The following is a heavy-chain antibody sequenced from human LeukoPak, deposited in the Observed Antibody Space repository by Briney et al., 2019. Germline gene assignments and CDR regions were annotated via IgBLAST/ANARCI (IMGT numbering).Heavy chain of an antibody. Sequence: ASVKVSCKASGYTFTSYDINWVRQATGQGLEWMGWMNPNSGNTGYVQKFQGRVTMTRNTSISTAYMELSSLRSEDTAVYYCARGRYYYDSSGLNWFDPWGQGTLVTVSS. V-gene: IGHV1-8*01. CDR1: GYTFTSYD. D-gene: IGHD3-22*01. J-gene: IGHJ5*02. CDR3: ARGRYYYDSSGLNWFDP. CDR2: MNPNSGNT.